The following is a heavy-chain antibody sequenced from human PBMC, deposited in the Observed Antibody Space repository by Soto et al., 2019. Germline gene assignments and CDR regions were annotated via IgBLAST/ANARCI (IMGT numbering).Heavy chain of an antibody. Sequence: VQLVESGGALVQPGGSLRLSCAASGYSFDAYIMNWVRQAPGKGLEWVSSINPRGLTKFYADSVRGRFTISRDDASSSLFLQMRNLGGEDTAVYYCATWYGNHYFGLDVWGQGTTVTVSS. CDR2: INPRGLTK. V-gene: IGHV3-48*01. CDR3: ATWYGNHYFGLDV. CDR1: GYSFDAYI. J-gene: IGHJ6*02. D-gene: IGHD6-13*01.